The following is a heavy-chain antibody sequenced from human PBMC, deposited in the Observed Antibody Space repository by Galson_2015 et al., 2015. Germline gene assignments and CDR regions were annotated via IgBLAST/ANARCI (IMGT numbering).Heavy chain of an antibody. Sequence: SVKVSCKASGYTFTSYYMHWVRQAPGQGLEWMGIINPSGGSTSYAQKFQGRVTMTRDTSTSTVYMELSSLRSEDTAVYYCARGTYSSRWYLVAFDIWGQGTMVTVSS. J-gene: IGHJ3*02. CDR2: INPSGGST. V-gene: IGHV1-46*01. CDR1: GYTFTSYY. CDR3: ARGTYSSRWYLVAFDI. D-gene: IGHD6-19*01.